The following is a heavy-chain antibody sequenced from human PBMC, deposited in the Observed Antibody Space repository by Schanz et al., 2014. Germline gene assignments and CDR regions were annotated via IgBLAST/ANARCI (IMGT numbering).Heavy chain of an antibody. D-gene: IGHD3-22*01. V-gene: IGHV3-23*01. Sequence: EVQLLESGGGLVQPGGSLRLSCIGSGFTFRSYALGWVRQAPGKGLEWVSLVSASGGGPFYADSVKGRFTISRDNLKNTVYLQMNSLRAGDTAVYYCAKDGRLPYYGTGSDFDYWGQGTLVAVSS. CDR2: VSASGGGP. CDR1: GFTFRSYA. J-gene: IGHJ4*02. CDR3: AKDGRLPYYGTGSDFDY.